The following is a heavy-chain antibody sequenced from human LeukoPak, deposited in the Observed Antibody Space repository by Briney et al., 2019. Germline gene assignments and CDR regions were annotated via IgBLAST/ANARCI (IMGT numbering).Heavy chain of an antibody. D-gene: IGHD2-2*01. J-gene: IGHJ4*02. CDR1: GFTFSDYY. Sequence: PGGSLRLSCAASGFTFSDYYMSWIRQAPGKGLEWVSYISSSGSTIYYADSVKGRFTISRDNSKNTLYLQMNSLRAEDTAIYYCAKDLHDIVVVPAAILDFWGQGTLVTVSS. CDR3: AKDLHDIVVVPAAILDF. CDR2: ISSSGSTI. V-gene: IGHV3-11*01.